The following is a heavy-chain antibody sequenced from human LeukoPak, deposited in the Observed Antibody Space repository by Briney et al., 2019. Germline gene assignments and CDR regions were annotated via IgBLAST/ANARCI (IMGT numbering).Heavy chain of an antibody. CDR1: GYTFTGYY. D-gene: IGHD2-2*01. V-gene: IGHV1-2*02. CDR3: ARVPGPYATSRFDY. J-gene: IGHJ4*02. Sequence: ASVRVSCKTSGYTFTGYYLHWVRQAPGKGLEWMGRIDPDSGGTHYAQKSQVRVTVTRDTSITTVYMELSGLTSDDTAVYYCARVPGPYATSRFDYWGQGTLVTVSS. CDR2: IDPDSGGT.